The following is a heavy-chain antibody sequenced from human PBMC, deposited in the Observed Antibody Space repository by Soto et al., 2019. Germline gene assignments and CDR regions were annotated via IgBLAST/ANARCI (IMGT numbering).Heavy chain of an antibody. CDR2: INPNSGGT. V-gene: IGHV1-2*02. CDR1: GYTFTGYY. Sequence: ASVKVSCKASGYTFTGYYTHWVRQAPGQGLEWMGWINPNSGGTNYAQKFQGRVTMTRDTSISTAYMELSRLRPDDTAVYYCARDRSIVVVPAAMGYWGQGTLVTVSS. CDR3: ARDRSIVVVPAAMGY. J-gene: IGHJ4*02. D-gene: IGHD2-2*01.